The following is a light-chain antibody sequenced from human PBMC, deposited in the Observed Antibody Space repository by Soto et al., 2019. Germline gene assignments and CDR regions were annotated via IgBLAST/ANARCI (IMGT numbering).Light chain of an antibody. Sequence: QSALTQPASVSGSPGQSITISCTGTSGDIGASNYVSWYQQFPDKAPKLIIYDVSDRPSGVSTRFSGSKSGNMASLTISGLQPEDEAEYYCASYRTYSGVFGTGTKLTVL. V-gene: IGLV2-14*01. CDR1: SGDIGASNY. CDR3: ASYRTYSGV. J-gene: IGLJ1*01. CDR2: DVS.